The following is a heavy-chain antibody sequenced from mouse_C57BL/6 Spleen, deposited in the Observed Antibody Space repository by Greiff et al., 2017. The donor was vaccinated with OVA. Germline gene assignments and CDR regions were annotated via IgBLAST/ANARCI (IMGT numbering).Heavy chain of an antibody. J-gene: IGHJ1*03. CDR1: GYTFTSYG. D-gene: IGHD1-1*01. Sequence: QVQLQQSGAELARPGASVKLSCKASGYTFTSYGISWVKQRTGQGLEWIGEIYPRSGNTYYNEKFKGKATLTADKSSSTAYMELRSLTSEDSAVYFCARFYGSSYAYFDVWGTGTTVTVSS. V-gene: IGHV1-81*01. CDR3: ARFYGSSYAYFDV. CDR2: IYPRSGNT.